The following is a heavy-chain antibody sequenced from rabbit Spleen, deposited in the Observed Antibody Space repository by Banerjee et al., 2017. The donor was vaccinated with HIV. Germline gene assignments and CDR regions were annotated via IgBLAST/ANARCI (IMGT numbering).Heavy chain of an antibody. Sequence: LEESGGGLVKPGGTLTLTCTVSGFSFSSNWICWVRQAPGKGLEWIACIDTGSSGSTYYASWAKGRFTISKTSSTTVTLQMTSLTAADTATYFCARRGVDATYGYDFSLWGQGTLVTVS. D-gene: IGHD3-1*01. V-gene: IGHV1S45*01. J-gene: IGHJ3*01. CDR1: GFSFSSNW. CDR3: ARRGVDATYGYDFSL. CDR2: IDTGSSGST.